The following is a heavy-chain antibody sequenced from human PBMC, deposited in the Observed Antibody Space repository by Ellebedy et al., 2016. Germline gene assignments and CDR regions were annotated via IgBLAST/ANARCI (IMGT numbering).Heavy chain of an antibody. CDR2: ISSSSSYI. CDR3: ARAPTMVRGGTGYFDL. V-gene: IGHV3-21*01. Sequence: GESLKISCAASGFTFSSYSMNWVRQAPGKGLEWVSSISSSSSYIYYADSVKGRFTISRDNAKNSLYLQMNSLRADDTAVYYCARAPTMVRGGTGYFDLWGRGTLVTVSS. D-gene: IGHD3-10*01. CDR1: GFTFSSYS. J-gene: IGHJ2*01.